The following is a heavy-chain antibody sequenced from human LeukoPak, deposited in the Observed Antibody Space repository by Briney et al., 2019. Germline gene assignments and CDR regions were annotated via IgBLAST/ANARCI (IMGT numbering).Heavy chain of an antibody. Sequence: SETLSLTCTVSGGSISSYYWSWIRQPAGKGLEWIGRIYTSGSTNYNPSLESRVTMSVDTSKNQFSLKLSSVTAADTAVYYCARVSEMATMEDYFDYWGQGTLVTVSS. CDR3: ARVSEMATMEDYFDY. CDR1: GGSISSYY. D-gene: IGHD5-24*01. V-gene: IGHV4-4*07. J-gene: IGHJ4*02. CDR2: IYTSGST.